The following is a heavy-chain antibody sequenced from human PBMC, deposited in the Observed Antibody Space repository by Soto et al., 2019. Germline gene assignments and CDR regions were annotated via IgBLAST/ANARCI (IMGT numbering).Heavy chain of an antibody. Sequence: ELQLVESGGGLVQPGGSLRLSCVASGFSFSTYWMHWVRQAPGKGLVWVSRINTAGTTTPYADSVTGRFTIARDNVKNTLFPQMDGLRAEDTAVYSCGRGGGDYGDYLDYWGQGALVTVSS. CDR1: GFSFSTYW. CDR2: INTAGTTT. D-gene: IGHD4-17*01. V-gene: IGHV3-74*01. J-gene: IGHJ4*02. CDR3: GRGGGDYGDYLDY.